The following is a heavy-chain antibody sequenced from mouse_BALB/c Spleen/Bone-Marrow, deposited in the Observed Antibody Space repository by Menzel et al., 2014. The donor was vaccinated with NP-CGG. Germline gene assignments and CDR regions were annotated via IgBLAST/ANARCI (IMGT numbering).Heavy chain of an antibody. CDR3: AGNYYGSSYYYAMDY. J-gene: IGHJ4*01. CDR1: GFSLSRYS. D-gene: IGHD1-1*01. CDR2: IWGGGST. Sequence: VQGVESGPGLVAPSQSLPITCTVSGFSLSRYSVHWVRQPPGKGLEWLGMIWGGGSTDYNSALKSRLSISKDNSKSQVFLKMNSLQTDDTAMYYCAGNYYGSSYYYAMDYWGQGTSVTVPS. V-gene: IGHV2-6-4*01.